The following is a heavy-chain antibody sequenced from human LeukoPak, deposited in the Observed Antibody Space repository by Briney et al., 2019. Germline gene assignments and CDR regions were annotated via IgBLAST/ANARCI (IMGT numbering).Heavy chain of an antibody. D-gene: IGHD6-13*01. J-gene: IGHJ4*02. V-gene: IGHV3-21*01. CDR1: GFTFSSYS. CDR3: ASTIAAARYY. CDR2: ISSSSSYI. Sequence: PGGSLRLSCAASGFTFSSYSMNWVRQAPGKGLEWVSSISSSSSYIYYADSVEGRFTISRDNAKNSLYLQMNSLRAEDTAVYYCASTIAAARYYWGQGTLVTVSS.